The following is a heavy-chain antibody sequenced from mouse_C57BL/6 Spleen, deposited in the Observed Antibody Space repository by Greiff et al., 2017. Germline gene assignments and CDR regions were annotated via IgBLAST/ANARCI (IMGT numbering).Heavy chain of an antibody. Sequence: EVQRVESGGGLVKPGGSLKLSCAASGFTFSSYAMSWVRQTPEKRLEWVATISDGGSYTYYPDNVKGRFTISRDNAKNNLYLQMSHLKSEDTAMYYCARDEGGNFGYWGQGTTLTVSS. CDR1: GFTFSSYA. CDR3: ARDEGGNFGY. CDR2: ISDGGSYT. D-gene: IGHD2-1*01. J-gene: IGHJ2*01. V-gene: IGHV5-4*01.